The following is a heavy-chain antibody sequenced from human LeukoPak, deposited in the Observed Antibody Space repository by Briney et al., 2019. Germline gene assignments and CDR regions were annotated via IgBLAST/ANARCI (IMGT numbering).Heavy chain of an antibody. D-gene: IGHD7-27*01. Sequence: SETLSLTCTVSGGSISSGSYYWSWIRQPAGKGLEWIGRIYTSGSTNYNPSLKSRVTISVDTSKNQFSLKLSSVTAADTAVYYCARANWGSVALHHWGQGTLVTVSS. CDR1: GGSISSGSYY. V-gene: IGHV4-61*02. CDR2: IYTSGST. CDR3: ARANWGSVALHH. J-gene: IGHJ1*01.